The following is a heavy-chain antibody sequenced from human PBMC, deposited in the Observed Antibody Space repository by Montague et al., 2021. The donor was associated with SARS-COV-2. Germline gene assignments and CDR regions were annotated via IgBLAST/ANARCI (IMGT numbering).Heavy chain of an antibody. Sequence: TLSLTCVVSGGSVSSGDYSWSWIRQSPGKGLEWIGYIYQSGSAYYNPSLKSRVTISIDTSNNQFSLNLRSVTAADTGLYYCATRTRMYGVDFWGQGTTVTASS. CDR1: GGSVSSGDYS. CDR2: IYQSGSA. CDR3: ATRTRMYGVDF. D-gene: IGHD2-8*01. V-gene: IGHV4-30-2*06. J-gene: IGHJ6*02.